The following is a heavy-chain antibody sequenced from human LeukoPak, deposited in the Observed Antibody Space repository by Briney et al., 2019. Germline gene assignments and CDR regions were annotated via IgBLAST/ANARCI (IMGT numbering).Heavy chain of an antibody. J-gene: IGHJ3*02. D-gene: IGHD3-3*01. Sequence: GGSLRLSCAASGFTFSSYEMNWVRQAPGKGLEWVSYISSSGSTIYYADSVKGQFTISRDNAKNSLYLQMNSLRAEDTAVYYCARGGQGYDFWSGPSNAFDIWGQGTMVTVSS. CDR1: GFTFSSYE. CDR3: ARGGQGYDFWSGPSNAFDI. V-gene: IGHV3-48*03. CDR2: ISSSGSTI.